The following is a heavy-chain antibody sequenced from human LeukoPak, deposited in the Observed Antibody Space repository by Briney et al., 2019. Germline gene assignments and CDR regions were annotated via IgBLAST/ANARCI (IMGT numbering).Heavy chain of an antibody. CDR1: GFTFSSYG. D-gene: IGHD5-18*01. CDR3: AKDAGWIQLWFVY. Sequence: PGRSLRLSCAASGFTFSSYGMHWVRQAPGKGLEWVAVIPYDGSNKYYADSVKGRFTISRDNSKNTLYLQMNSLRAEDTAVYYCAKDAGWIQLWFVYWGQGTLVTVSS. CDR2: IPYDGSNK. J-gene: IGHJ4*02. V-gene: IGHV3-30*18.